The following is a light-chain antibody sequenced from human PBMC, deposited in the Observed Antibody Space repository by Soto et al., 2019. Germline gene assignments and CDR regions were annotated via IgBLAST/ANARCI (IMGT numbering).Light chain of an antibody. CDR2: ATS. Sequence: DIQMTQSPSSLSASVGDRVTITCRASQSISTYLIWYQQKPGKAPKLLIYATSSLQSGVPSRFSGSGSGTDFTLTISSLQPEDFATYYCQQSYSTPPGTFGQGPKVEIK. V-gene: IGKV1-39*01. CDR3: QQSYSTPPGT. CDR1: QSISTY. J-gene: IGKJ1*01.